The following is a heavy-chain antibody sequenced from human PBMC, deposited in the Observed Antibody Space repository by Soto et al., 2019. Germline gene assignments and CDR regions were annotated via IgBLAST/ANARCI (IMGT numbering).Heavy chain of an antibody. V-gene: IGHV1-69*06. D-gene: IGHD2-15*01. CDR1: GGTFSSYA. CDR2: IIPIFVTT. Sequence: SVKVSCKASGGTFSSYAISWVRQAPGQGLEWMGGIIPIFVTTTYAQKFQGRVTITADKSTSAAYMVLSSLRSEDTAVYYCATICTVGSCPYYYAMNVWGQGTTVTVSS. CDR3: ATICTVGSCPYYYAMNV. J-gene: IGHJ6*02.